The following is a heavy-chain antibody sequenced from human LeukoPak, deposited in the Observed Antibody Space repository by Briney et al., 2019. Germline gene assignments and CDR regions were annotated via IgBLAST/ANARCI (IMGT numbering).Heavy chain of an antibody. D-gene: IGHD2-2*01. Sequence: GGSLRLSCAASGFTVSSNYMSWGRQAPGKGLEGVSVIYSGGSTYYADSVKGRFTISRDNCKNTLYLQMNSLKTEDTAVYYCTRGGGQLPLHWRQGTLVTVSS. CDR1: GFTVSSNY. V-gene: IGHV3-53*01. J-gene: IGHJ4*02. CDR2: IYSGGST. CDR3: TRGGGQLPLH.